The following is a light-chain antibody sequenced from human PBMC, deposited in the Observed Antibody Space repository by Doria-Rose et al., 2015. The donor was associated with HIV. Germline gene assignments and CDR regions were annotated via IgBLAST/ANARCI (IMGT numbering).Light chain of an antibody. CDR3: HQYGTSWT. CDR1: QSFSSTY. V-gene: IGKV3-20*01. Sequence: DIVMTQSPGTLSLSPGERATLSCRASQSFSSTYLAWYQQKPGQAPSLLIYDGSTRATGIQDRFSASGPGTDFTLTINRLEPEDFALYYCHQYGTSWTFGQGTKVEI. CDR2: DGS. J-gene: IGKJ1*01.